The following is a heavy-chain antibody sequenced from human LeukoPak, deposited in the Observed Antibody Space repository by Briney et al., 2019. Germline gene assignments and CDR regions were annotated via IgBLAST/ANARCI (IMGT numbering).Heavy chain of an antibody. J-gene: IGHJ4*02. Sequence: SETLSLTCAVYGGSFSGYYWSWIRQPPGKGLEWIGEINHSGSTNYNPSLKSRVTISVDTSKNQFSLKLSSVTAADTAVYYCARLQYYDYVWGSYRRHLENGFDYWGQGTLVTVSS. CDR2: INHSGST. D-gene: IGHD3-16*02. CDR3: ARLQYYDYVWGSYRRHLENGFDY. V-gene: IGHV4-34*01. CDR1: GGSFSGYY.